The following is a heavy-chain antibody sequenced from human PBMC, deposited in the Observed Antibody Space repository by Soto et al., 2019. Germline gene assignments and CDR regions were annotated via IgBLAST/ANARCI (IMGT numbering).Heavy chain of an antibody. CDR2: IYSGGYT. V-gene: IGHV3-53*01. CDR3: VISTGNFYADFDY. D-gene: IGHD3-3*02. CDR1: GFTVSNNY. J-gene: IGHJ4*02. Sequence: GGSLRLSCAVSGFTVSNNYMSWVRQAPGKGLEGVSVIYSGGYTAYGDSVKGRFTISRDNSKNTLYLQMNSLRADDTAVYYCVISTGNFYADFDYWGQGTLVTVSS.